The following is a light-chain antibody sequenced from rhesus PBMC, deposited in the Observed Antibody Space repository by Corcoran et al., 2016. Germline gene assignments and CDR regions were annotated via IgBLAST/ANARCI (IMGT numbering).Light chain of an antibody. Sequence: DIVMTQPPDSLAVSLGERVTINCRSSQSRLDNSNNKNSLAWYQKKPGHAPKLPIYWTSIRESGVPTRFGGAGSRTDFTLTISGLQAEDVAVYFCRHYHSFPYSFGQGTKVGIK. CDR2: WTS. V-gene: IGKV4-1*01. CDR3: RHYHSFPYS. CDR1: QSRLDNSNNKNS. J-gene: IGKJ2*01.